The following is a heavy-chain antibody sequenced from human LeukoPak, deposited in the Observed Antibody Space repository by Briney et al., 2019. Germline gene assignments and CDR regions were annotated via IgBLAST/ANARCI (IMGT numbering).Heavy chain of an antibody. CDR2: ISAYNGNT. J-gene: IGHJ4*02. D-gene: IGHD2-15*01. CDR1: GYTFTSYG. V-gene: IGHV1-18*04. CDR3: TRVGYCSGGSCYPGAY. Sequence: ASVKVSCEASGYTFTSYGISWVRQAPGQGLEWMGWISAYNGNTNYAQRLQGRVTMTTDTSTSTAYMELRSLRSDDTAVYYCTRVGYCSGGSCYPGAYWGQGTLVTVSS.